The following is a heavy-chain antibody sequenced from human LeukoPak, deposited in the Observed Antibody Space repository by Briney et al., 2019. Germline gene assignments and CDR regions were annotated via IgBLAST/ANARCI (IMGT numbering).Heavy chain of an antibody. CDR3: AKDHNPGIAAAGLSFDY. D-gene: IGHD6-13*01. CDR1: GFTFSSYA. J-gene: IGHJ4*02. Sequence: GGSLRLSCAASGFTFSSYAMSWVRQAPGKGLEWVSAISGSGGSTYYADSVKGRFTISRDNSKNTLYLQMNSLRAEDTAVYYCAKDHNPGIAAAGLSFDYWGQGTLVTVSS. CDR2: ISGSGGST. V-gene: IGHV3-23*01.